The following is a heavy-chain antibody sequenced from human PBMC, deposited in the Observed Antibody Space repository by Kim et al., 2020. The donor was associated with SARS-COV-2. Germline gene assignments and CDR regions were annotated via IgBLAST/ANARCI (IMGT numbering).Heavy chain of an antibody. Sequence: RRACAASGFIFSSYAMHWVRQAPGKGLEWVAVISFDGSNKFYADSVKGRFTISRDNSENTLYLQMNSLKAEDTAVYYCASRGGWTNYWGQGTLVTV. CDR2: ISFDGSNK. D-gene: IGHD3-10*01. CDR1: GFIFSSYA. J-gene: IGHJ4*02. CDR3: ASRGGWTNY. V-gene: IGHV3-30*04.